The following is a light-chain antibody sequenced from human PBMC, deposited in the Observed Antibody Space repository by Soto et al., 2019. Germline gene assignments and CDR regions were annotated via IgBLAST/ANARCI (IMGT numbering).Light chain of an antibody. CDR3: QQNAITPPWT. CDR1: QSVSRS. V-gene: IGKV1-39*01. J-gene: IGKJ1*01. Sequence: QLTQSPSSLSASIGDRVIITCRASQSVSRSLNWYQQKAGQAPKLLIYAASTLHSGVPSRFSGSGSGTEFTLTISSLQPEDFATYYCQQNAITPPWTFGQGTKVDIK. CDR2: AAS.